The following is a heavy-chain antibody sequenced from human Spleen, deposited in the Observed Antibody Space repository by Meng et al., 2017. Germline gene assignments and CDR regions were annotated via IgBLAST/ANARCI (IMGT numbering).Heavy chain of an antibody. D-gene: IGHD3-9*01. CDR3: ARDITSSETEDFDWFHAFDI. V-gene: IGHV4-34*01. CDR1: GGSLSGYY. J-gene: IGHJ3*02. Sequence: SETLSLTCAVSGGSLSGYYWSWIRQAPGKGLEWIGEINYRGEANYNPSLKSRVLTSRDTSKNQFSLKMYSVTAADTAMYYCARDITSSETEDFDWFHAFDIWGQGTMVTVSS. CDR2: INYRGEA.